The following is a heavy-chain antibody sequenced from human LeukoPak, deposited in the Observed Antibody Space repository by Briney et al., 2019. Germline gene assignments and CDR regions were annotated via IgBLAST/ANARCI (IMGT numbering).Heavy chain of an antibody. Sequence: GGSLRLSCAASGFTFSSYAMHWVRQAPGKGLEWVAVISYDGNNKYYADSLKGRFTISRDNSKNTLYLQMNSLRAEDTTVYYCARDSGWAFDIWGQGTMVTVSS. CDR2: ISYDGNNK. CDR3: ARDSGWAFDI. J-gene: IGHJ3*02. D-gene: IGHD6-25*01. V-gene: IGHV3-30-3*01. CDR1: GFTFSSYA.